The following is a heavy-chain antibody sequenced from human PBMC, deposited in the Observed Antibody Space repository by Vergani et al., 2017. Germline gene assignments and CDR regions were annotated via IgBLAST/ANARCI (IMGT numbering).Heavy chain of an antibody. CDR2: IIPIFGTA. J-gene: IGHJ4*02. CDR1: GGTFSSYA. V-gene: IGHV1-69*06. CDR3: ARAAAVPRYYYDSSGTSHFDY. D-gene: IGHD3-22*01. Sequence: QVQLVQSGAEVKKPGSSVKVSCKASGGTFSSYAISWVRQAPGQGLEWMGGIIPIFGTANYAQKFQGRVTITADKSTSTAYMELSSLRSEDTAVYYFARAAAVPRYYYDSSGTSHFDYWGQGTLVTVSS.